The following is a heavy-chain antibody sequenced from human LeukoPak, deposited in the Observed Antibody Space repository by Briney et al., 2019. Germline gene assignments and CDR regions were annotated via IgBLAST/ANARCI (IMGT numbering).Heavy chain of an antibody. J-gene: IGHJ4*02. D-gene: IGHD3-22*01. Sequence: PSETLSPTCTVSGGSISSYYWSWIRQPAGEGLEWIGRIYSSGSTNYDPSLKSRVTMSVDTSKNQFSLKLSSVTAADTAVYYCARSKAYYDSSGYANDCWGQGTLVTVSS. CDR2: IYSSGST. CDR1: GGSISSYY. CDR3: ARSKAYYDSSGYANDC. V-gene: IGHV4-4*07.